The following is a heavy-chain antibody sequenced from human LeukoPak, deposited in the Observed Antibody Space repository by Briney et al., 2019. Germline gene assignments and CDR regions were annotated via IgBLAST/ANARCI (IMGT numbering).Heavy chain of an antibody. CDR3: AWGPTGWLLPEY. CDR1: GFTFSSYS. V-gene: IGHV3-21*01. Sequence: GSLRLSCVASGFTFSSYSMNWVRQAPGKGLEWVSSISSGSSYIYYADSVKGRFTISRDNAKNSVHLQVNSLRVEDTAVYYCAWGPTGWLLPEYWGQGTLVTVSS. CDR2: ISSGSSYI. J-gene: IGHJ4*02. D-gene: IGHD3-22*01.